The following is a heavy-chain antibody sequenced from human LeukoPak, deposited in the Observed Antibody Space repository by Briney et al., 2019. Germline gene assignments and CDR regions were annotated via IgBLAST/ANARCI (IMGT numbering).Heavy chain of an antibody. J-gene: IGHJ4*02. CDR2: IYYSGTT. Sequence: SQTLSLPCTVSGGSLSTDIYYWTWIRQPPGKVLEWIGYIYYSGTTYYNPSLKSRVTISQDTSKNQFPLKLSSVTAADTAVYYCARHYYDSSGYYGFDWWGQGTLVTVSS. V-gene: IGHV4-30-4*01. CDR3: ARHYYDSSGYYGFDW. D-gene: IGHD3-22*01. CDR1: GGSLSTDIYY.